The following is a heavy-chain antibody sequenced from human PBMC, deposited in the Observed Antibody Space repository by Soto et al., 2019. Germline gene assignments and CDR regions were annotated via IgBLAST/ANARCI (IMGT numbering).Heavy chain of an antibody. CDR2: IFSSGST. Sequence: SETLSLTCTVSGDSISSFYWTWIRQPPGKGLEWGGYIFSSGSTNYNPSLKSRVTISVDTSENQFSLKLTSVTAADTAVYYCARVGYCSSTPCWPIGYFEYWGQGTLVTVSS. D-gene: IGHD2-2*01. V-gene: IGHV4-59*01. CDR1: GDSISSFY. J-gene: IGHJ4*02. CDR3: ARVGYCSSTPCWPIGYFEY.